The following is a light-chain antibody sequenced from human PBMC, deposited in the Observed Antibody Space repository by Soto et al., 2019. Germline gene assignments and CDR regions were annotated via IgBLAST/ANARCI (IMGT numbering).Light chain of an antibody. J-gene: IGKJ4*01. CDR2: AAS. CDR3: QQYNNWPLT. V-gene: IGKV3-15*01. Sequence: EIAMTQSPATLSVSPGESATLSCGASQSVSSNVAWYQQKPGQAPRLLIYAASTRATGIPAGFSGSGSGTEFTLTISSLQPEDFAVYYCQQYNNWPLTFGGGTKVDIK. CDR1: QSVSSN.